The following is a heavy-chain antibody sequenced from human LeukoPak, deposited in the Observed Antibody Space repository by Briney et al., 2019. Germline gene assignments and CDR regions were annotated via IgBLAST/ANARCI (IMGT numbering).Heavy chain of an antibody. Sequence: SETLSLTCTVSGGSISSGGYYWSWIRQHPGKGLEWIGYIYYSGSTYYNPSLKSRVTISVDTSKNQFSLKLSSVTAADTAVYYCALTYYYGSGSYTIDYWGQGTLVTVSS. V-gene: IGHV4-31*03. J-gene: IGHJ4*02. D-gene: IGHD3-10*01. CDR3: ALTYYYGSGSYTIDY. CDR2: IYYSGST. CDR1: GGSISSGGYY.